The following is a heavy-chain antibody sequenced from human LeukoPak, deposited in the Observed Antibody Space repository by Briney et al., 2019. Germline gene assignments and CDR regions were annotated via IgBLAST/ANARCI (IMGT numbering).Heavy chain of an antibody. CDR1: GYTFTGYY. V-gene: IGHV1-2*02. Sequence: ASVKVSCKASGYTFTGYYMHWVRQAPGQGLEWMGWINPNSGGTNYAQKFQGRVTMTRDTSISTAYMELSRLRSDDTAVYYCARDPQSTVTTMDVWGKGTTVTVSS. J-gene: IGHJ6*03. CDR2: INPNSGGT. CDR3: ARDPQSTVTTMDV. D-gene: IGHD4-17*01.